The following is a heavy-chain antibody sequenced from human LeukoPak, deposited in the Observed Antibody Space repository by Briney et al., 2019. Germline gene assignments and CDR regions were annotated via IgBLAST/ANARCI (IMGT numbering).Heavy chain of an antibody. J-gene: IGHJ3*02. CDR3: ARAHQRSIAATDAFDI. CDR1: GGSFSGYY. V-gene: IGHV4-34*01. D-gene: IGHD6-6*01. CDR2: INHSGRT. Sequence: PSETLSLTCAVYGGSFSGYYWSWIRQPPGKGLEWIGEINHSGRTNYNPSLKSRVTISVDTSKNQFSLKLSSVTAADTAVYYCARAHQRSIAATDAFDIWGQGTMVTVSS.